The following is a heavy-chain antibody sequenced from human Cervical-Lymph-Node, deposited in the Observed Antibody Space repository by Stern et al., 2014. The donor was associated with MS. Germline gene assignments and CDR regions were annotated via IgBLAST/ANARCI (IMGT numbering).Heavy chain of an antibody. CDR3: ARDYEDTSMLFDH. Sequence: QVQLVQSGGALVQPWRSLSLSCAASGFTFSSYGMHWVRQAPGQGLEWVTVISYDGNHKYYAASVKGRFTISRDNSKNTLHLQMNSVTPDDTAIYYCARDYEDTSMLFDHWGQGTLVTVSS. D-gene: IGHD2-8*01. CDR2: ISYDGNHK. V-gene: IGHV3-30*03. CDR1: GFTFSSYG. J-gene: IGHJ4*02.